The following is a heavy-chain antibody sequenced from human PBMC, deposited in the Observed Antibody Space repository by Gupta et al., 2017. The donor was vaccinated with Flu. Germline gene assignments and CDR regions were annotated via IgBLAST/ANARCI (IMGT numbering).Heavy chain of an antibody. CDR2: ISGSSRTT. Sequence: QLMESGGGLVRPGGSLRLSCIGPGVSLSGYNINWVRQAPGKGLESISHISGSSRTTYYADSVKGRFTASRDDSENAVYLDMNNLRVEDTATYFCTGGLPTIPILGIVVKYGMAVWGQGTTVTVSS. J-gene: IGHJ6*01. CDR1: GVSLSGYN. V-gene: IGHV3-48*01. CDR3: TGGLPTIPILGIVVKYGMAV. D-gene: IGHD3-3*01.